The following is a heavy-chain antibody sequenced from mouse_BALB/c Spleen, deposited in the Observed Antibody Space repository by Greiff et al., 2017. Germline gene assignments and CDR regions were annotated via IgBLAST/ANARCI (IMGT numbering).Heavy chain of an antibody. J-gene: IGHJ2*01. CDR3: ARDDDYYFDY. D-gene: IGHD2-4*01. CDR2: IRNKANGYTT. CDR1: GFTFTDYY. V-gene: IGHV7-3*02. Sequence: EVQLQESGGGLVQPGGSLRLSCATSGFTFTDYYMSWVRQPPGKALEWLGFIRNKANGYTTEYSASVKGRFTISRDNSQSILYLQMNTLRAEDSATYYCARDDDYYFDYWGQGTTLTVSS.